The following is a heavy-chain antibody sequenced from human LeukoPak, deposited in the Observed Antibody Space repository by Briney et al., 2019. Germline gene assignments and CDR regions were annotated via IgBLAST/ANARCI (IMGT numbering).Heavy chain of an antibody. J-gene: IGHJ4*02. CDR2: IRYDGSNK. CDR3: ARADSSGWYYFDY. CDR1: GFTFSDYG. V-gene: IGHV3-30*02. Sequence: GGSLRLSCAASGFTFSDYGMHWVRQAPGKGLEWVAFIRYDGSNKYYADSVKGRFTISRDNSKNTLYLQMNSLRAEDTAVYYCARADSSGWYYFDYWGQGTLVTVSS. D-gene: IGHD6-19*01.